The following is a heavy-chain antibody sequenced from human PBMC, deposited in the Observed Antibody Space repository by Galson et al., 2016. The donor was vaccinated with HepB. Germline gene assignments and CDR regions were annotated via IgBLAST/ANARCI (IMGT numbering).Heavy chain of an antibody. J-gene: IGHJ4*02. CDR2: ISYDGSNE. D-gene: IGHD6-13*01. CDR3: AREAEYSSSWLGY. V-gene: IGHV3-30-3*01. Sequence: SLRLSCAASGFTFNRHALHWVRQAPGKGLEWVALISYDGSNEYYAESVKGRFTFSKDNSKNTLYLQMSSLRVEDTAVYYCAREAEYSSSWLGYWGQGTLVTVSS. CDR1: GFTFNRHA.